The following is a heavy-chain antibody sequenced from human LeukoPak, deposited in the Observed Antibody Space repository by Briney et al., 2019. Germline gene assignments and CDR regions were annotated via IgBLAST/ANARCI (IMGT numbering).Heavy chain of an antibody. V-gene: IGHV1-46*01. Sequence: ASVKVSCKASGYTFTSYYMHWVRQAPGQGLEWTGIINPSGGSTSYAQKFQGRVTMTRDTSTSTVYMELSSLRSEDTAVYYCARGIIVVVPAAILERLSDDAFDIWGQGTMVTVSS. CDR3: ARGIIVVVPAAILERLSDDAFDI. CDR1: GYTFTSYY. CDR2: INPSGGST. J-gene: IGHJ3*02. D-gene: IGHD2-2*02.